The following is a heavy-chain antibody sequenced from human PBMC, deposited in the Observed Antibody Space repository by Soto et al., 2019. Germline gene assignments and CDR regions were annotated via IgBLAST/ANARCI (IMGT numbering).Heavy chain of an antibody. CDR3: ARRGYSGSYSDYFDY. D-gene: IGHD5-12*01. Sequence: SETLSLTCTVSGGYISSSSYYWGWIRQPPGKGLEWIGSIYYSGSTYYNPSLKSRVTISVDTSKNQFSLKLSSVTAADTAVYYCARRGYSGSYSDYFDYWGQGTLVTVSS. CDR1: GGYISSSSYY. J-gene: IGHJ4*02. V-gene: IGHV4-39*01. CDR2: IYYSGST.